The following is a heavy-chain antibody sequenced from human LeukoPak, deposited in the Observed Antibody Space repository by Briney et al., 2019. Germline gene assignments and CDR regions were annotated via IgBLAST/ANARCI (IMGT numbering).Heavy chain of an antibody. J-gene: IGHJ4*02. Sequence: ASVKVSCKASGYTFTGYYVHWVRQAPGQGLEWMGWINPNSGGTNYAQKFQGWVTITRDTSISTAYMELSRLRSDDTAVYYCARGGVGIAAAADYWGQGTLVTVSS. CDR3: ARGGVGIAAAADY. CDR1: GYTFTGYY. CDR2: INPNSGGT. V-gene: IGHV1-2*04. D-gene: IGHD6-13*01.